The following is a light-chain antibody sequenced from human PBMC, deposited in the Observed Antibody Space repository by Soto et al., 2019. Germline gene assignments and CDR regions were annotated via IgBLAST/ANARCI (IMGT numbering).Light chain of an antibody. Sequence: QSALTQPASVSGSPGQSITISCSGTSSDVGGYDYVSWYQQHPGKAPKLMIYEVSNRPSGVSNRFSGSKSGNTASLTISGPQAEDEADYYCSSYTSRITRVFGTGTKVT. CDR1: SSDVGGYDY. CDR2: EVS. V-gene: IGLV2-14*01. CDR3: SSYTSRITRV. J-gene: IGLJ1*01.